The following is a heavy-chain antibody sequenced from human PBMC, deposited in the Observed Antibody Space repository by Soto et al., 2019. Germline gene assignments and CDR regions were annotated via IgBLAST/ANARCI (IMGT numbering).Heavy chain of an antibody. V-gene: IGHV3-74*01. J-gene: IGHJ3*02. CDR3: VIFWSEFWISYRLKGAFNT. D-gene: IGHD3-3*01. CDR2: VKSAGSST. Sequence: GGSLRLSCVGSGFTFRNNSMHWVRQAPGKGLEWVSRVKSAGSSTSYADSVTGRFTISRDNAKNTLYLELHSLRAEDTAVYYCVIFWSEFWISYRLKGAFNTWGQGTRFTVSS. CDR1: GFTFRNNS.